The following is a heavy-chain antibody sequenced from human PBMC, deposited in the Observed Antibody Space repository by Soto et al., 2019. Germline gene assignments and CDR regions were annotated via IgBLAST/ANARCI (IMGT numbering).Heavy chain of an antibody. Sequence: QVQLQQSGPGLLKPSQTLSLTCAISGDSVSSDSAAWNWIRQSPSRGLEWLGRTYYRSKWYYDYALSVKSRITISPDTSRKHFALQLSSVTPEDTAVYYCTRDRGGLGHWGQGTLVTVSS. J-gene: IGHJ4*02. CDR1: GDSVSSDSAA. CDR3: TRDRGGLGH. V-gene: IGHV6-1*01. D-gene: IGHD3-10*01. CDR2: TYYRSKWYY.